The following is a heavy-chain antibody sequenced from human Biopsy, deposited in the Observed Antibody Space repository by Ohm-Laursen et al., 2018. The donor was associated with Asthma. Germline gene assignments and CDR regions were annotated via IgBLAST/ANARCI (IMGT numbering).Heavy chain of an antibody. J-gene: IGHJ5*02. V-gene: IGHV3-23*01. CDR3: AKDGRGGTPDNWFDP. Sequence: GSLRLSCTASGFTFSNYAMSWVRQAPGKGLEWDSAISGSGDNTYYADSVKGRLTISRDNSKNTLYLQMNSLRAEDTAVYYCAKDGRGGTPDNWFDPWGQGTLVTVSS. D-gene: IGHD1-7*01. CDR1: GFTFSNYA. CDR2: ISGSGDNT.